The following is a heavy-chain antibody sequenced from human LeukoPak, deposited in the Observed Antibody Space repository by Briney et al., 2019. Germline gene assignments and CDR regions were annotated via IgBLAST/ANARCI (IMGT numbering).Heavy chain of an antibody. D-gene: IGHD4-17*01. CDR2: ISSSSSTI. V-gene: IGHV3-48*01. CDR1: GFTFSSYS. J-gene: IGHJ3*02. CDR3: ARARATVTRKSSFDI. Sequence: GGSLRLSCAASGFTFSSYSMNWVRQAPGKGLEWVSYISSSSSTIYYADSVKGRFTISRDNAKNSLYLQMNSLRAEDTAVYYCARARATVTRKSSFDIWGQGTMVTVSS.